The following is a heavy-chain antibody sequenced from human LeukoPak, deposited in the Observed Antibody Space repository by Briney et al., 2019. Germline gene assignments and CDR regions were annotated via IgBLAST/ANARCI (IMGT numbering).Heavy chain of an antibody. J-gene: IGHJ3*02. Sequence: GGSLRLSCAASGFTVSNNYMSWVRQAPGKGLEWVSLIHSGGSTYYADSVKGRFTISRDNSRNTLYLQMNSLRAEDTAVYYCARDGSGRAFQIWGQGTMVTVSS. V-gene: IGHV3-53*01. D-gene: IGHD2-15*01. CDR3: ARDGSGRAFQI. CDR1: GFTVSNNY. CDR2: IHSGGST.